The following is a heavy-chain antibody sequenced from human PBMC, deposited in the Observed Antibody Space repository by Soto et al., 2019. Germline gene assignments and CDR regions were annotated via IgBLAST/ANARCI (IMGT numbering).Heavy chain of an antibody. V-gene: IGHV3-23*01. CDR1: GFTFSTYG. CDR2: GGSGGSR. J-gene: IGHJ6*03. CDR3: VKLRGRAYPYYYMDV. Sequence: DVQLLESGGGLVQWGGSLRLSCVTSGFTFSTYGMTWVRQAPGKGLEWVSYGGSGGSRYYAESVKGRFTISRDNSKNTLSLEMNSLRAEDMATYYCVKLRGRAYPYYYMDVWGKGTTVTVSS. D-gene: IGHD3-10*01.